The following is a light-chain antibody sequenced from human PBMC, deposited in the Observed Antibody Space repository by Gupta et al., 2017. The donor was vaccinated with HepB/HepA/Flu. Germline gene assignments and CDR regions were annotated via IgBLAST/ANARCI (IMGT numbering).Light chain of an antibody. CDR2: QDF. Sequence: SYELTQTPSMSVSPGQTASITCSGDKLVNKYVCWYQQKPGQSPVLVIYQDFKRPSGIPERFSGSNSGNTATLTISGTQAMDEADYYCQAWDSSTEVFGTGTKVTVL. V-gene: IGLV3-1*01. J-gene: IGLJ1*01. CDR1: KLVNKY. CDR3: QAWDSSTEV.